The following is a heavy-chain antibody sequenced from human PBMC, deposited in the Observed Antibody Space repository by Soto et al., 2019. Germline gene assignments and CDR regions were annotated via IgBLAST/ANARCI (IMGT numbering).Heavy chain of an antibody. CDR3: AGLRYCSGGSCSYYYYGMDV. CDR2: IYYSGST. D-gene: IGHD2-15*01. CDR1: GGSISSGGYY. Sequence: PSETLSLTCTVSGGSISSGGYYWSWVRQHPGKGLEWIGYIYYSGSTYYNPSLKSRVTISVDTSKNQFSLKLSSVTAADTAVYYCAGLRYCSGGSCSYYYYGMDVWGQGTTVTVSS. V-gene: IGHV4-31*03. J-gene: IGHJ6*02.